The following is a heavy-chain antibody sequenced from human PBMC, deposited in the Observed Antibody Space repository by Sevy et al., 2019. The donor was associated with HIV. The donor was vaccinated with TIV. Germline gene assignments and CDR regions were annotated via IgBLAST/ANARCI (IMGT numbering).Heavy chain of an antibody. Sequence: GGSLRLSCAASGFTFSSYGMHWVRQAPGKGLEWVAVIWYDGSNKYYADSVKGRFTISGDNSKNTLYLQMNSLRAEDTAVYYCARDLSGYSGYDYGFDYYGMDVWGQGTTVTVSS. V-gene: IGHV3-33*01. CDR1: GFTFSSYG. CDR3: ARDLSGYSGYDYGFDYYGMDV. CDR2: IWYDGSNK. J-gene: IGHJ6*02. D-gene: IGHD5-12*01.